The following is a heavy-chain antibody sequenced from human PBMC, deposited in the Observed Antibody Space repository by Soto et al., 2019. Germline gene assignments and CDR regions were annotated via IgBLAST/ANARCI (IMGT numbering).Heavy chain of an antibody. Sequence: ESGGGLVKPGGSLRLSCAASGFTFSSYSMNWVRQAPGKGLEWVSSISSSSSYIYYADSVKGRFTISRDNAKNSLYLQMNSLRAEDTAVYYCARGPRIAVAGMGDVWGKGTTVTVSS. D-gene: IGHD6-19*01. CDR1: GFTFSSYS. CDR2: ISSSSSYI. V-gene: IGHV3-21*01. CDR3: ARGPRIAVAGMGDV. J-gene: IGHJ6*04.